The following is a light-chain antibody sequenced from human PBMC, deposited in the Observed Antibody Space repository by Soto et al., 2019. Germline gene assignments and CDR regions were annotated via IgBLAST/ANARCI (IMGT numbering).Light chain of an antibody. CDR1: QTFSDW. Sequence: DIQMTQSPSTLSASVGDRVTITCRASQTFSDWLAWYQQKPGEAPRLLISDVSHLESGVPSRFSGSGSGREFTLTISSLKPDDFATYYCQQYNSYSPTFGQGTKVDIK. J-gene: IGKJ1*01. CDR3: QQYNSYSPT. V-gene: IGKV1-5*01. CDR2: DVS.